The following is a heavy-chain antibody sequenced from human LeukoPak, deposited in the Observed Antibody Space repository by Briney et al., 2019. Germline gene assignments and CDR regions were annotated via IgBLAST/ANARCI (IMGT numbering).Heavy chain of an antibody. CDR3: ARDRYSSPYVTENRVSRNAFDI. V-gene: IGHV3-21*01. Sequence: GGSLRLSCAASGFTFSSYSMNWVRQAPGKGLEWVSSISSSSSYIYYADSVKGRFTISRDNAKNSLYLQMNSLRAEDTAVYYCARDRYSSPYVTENRVSRNAFDIWGQGTMVTVSS. J-gene: IGHJ3*02. D-gene: IGHD6-6*01. CDR1: GFTFSSYS. CDR2: ISSSSSYI.